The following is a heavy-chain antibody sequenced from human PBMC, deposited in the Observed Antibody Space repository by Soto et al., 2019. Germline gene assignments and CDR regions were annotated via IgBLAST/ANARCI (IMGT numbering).Heavy chain of an antibody. V-gene: IGHV1-69*12. D-gene: IGHD2-21*02. CDR3: ARPTQIKQYCSGDCYSAPLDY. CDR1: GGTFRNYA. CDR2: TIPIFGTA. J-gene: IGHJ4*02. Sequence: QVQLMQSGAEVKKPGSSVKVSSKASGGTFRNYAISWVRQAPGQGLEWMGGTIPIFGTANYAQKFQGRVTITADESTSTAYMELSSLRSEDTAVYYCARPTQIKQYCSGDCYSAPLDYWGQGTLVTVSS.